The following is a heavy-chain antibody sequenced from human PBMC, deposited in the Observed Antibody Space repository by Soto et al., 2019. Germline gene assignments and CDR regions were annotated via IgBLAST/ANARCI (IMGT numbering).Heavy chain of an antibody. Sequence: QVQLVQSGAEVKKPGSSVKVSCKASGGTFSSYAISWVRQAPGQGLEWMGGIIPIFGTANYAQKFQGRVTITADESTSTAYMELSSLRSEDTAVYYCARATHCSGGSCYYYYGMDVWGQGTTVTVSS. V-gene: IGHV1-69*12. D-gene: IGHD2-15*01. CDR3: ARATHCSGGSCYYYYGMDV. J-gene: IGHJ6*02. CDR1: GGTFSSYA. CDR2: IIPIFGTA.